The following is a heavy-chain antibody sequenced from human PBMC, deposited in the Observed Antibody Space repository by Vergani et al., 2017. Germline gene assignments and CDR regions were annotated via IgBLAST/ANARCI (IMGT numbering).Heavy chain of an antibody. CDR2: MNPNSGNT. CDR1: GYTFTSYD. Sequence: QVQLVQSGAEVKKPGASVKVSCKASGYTFTSYDINWVRQATGQGLEWMGWMNPNSGNTGYAQKFQGRVTMTTDTSTSTAYMELRSLRSDDTAVYYCARIPLRDYYDSSGYSYFNYWGQGTLVTVSS. V-gene: IGHV1-8*01. D-gene: IGHD3-22*01. CDR3: ARIPLRDYYDSSGYSYFNY. J-gene: IGHJ4*02.